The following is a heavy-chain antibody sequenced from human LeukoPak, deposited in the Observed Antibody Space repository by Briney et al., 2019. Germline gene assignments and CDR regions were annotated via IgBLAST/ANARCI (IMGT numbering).Heavy chain of an antibody. D-gene: IGHD4-17*01. Sequence: GGPLRLSCAASGFIFSTYVMTWVRQVPGKGLEWVSSINTSGGRTHYADSVKGRFTISRDNSKNTLYLQMSGLRVEDTAVYYCAKQAFGDYLYYFDHWGQGTLVTVSS. CDR1: GFIFSTYV. CDR3: AKQAFGDYLYYFDH. CDR2: INTSGGRT. V-gene: IGHV3-23*01. J-gene: IGHJ4*02.